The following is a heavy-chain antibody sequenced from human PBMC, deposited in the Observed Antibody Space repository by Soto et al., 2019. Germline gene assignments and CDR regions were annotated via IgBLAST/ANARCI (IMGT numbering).Heavy chain of an antibody. CDR2: IYYSGST. CDR3: ARHAGGGYCTNAVCHGAPFYWYFDR. V-gene: IGHV4-59*08. Sequence: SETLSLTSTVSVCSFSSYYWSWIRQPPGKGLEWIGYIYYSGSTNYNPPLKSRVTISVATSKNQFSLKLSSVTAADTAVYYCARHAGGGYCTNAVCHGAPFYWYFDRWGRGTLVTVSS. CDR1: VCSFSSYY. D-gene: IGHD2-8*01. J-gene: IGHJ2*01.